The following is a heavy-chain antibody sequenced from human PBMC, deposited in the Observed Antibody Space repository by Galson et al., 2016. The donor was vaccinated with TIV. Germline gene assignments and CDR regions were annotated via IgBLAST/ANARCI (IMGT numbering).Heavy chain of an antibody. CDR3: ARRGREETNEGGLDV. V-gene: IGHV5-51*01. Sequence: QSGAEVKKPGDSLKISCKGSGYSFTGSWIDWVRQVPGKGLEWMGVIYPGDSDTKYSPAFHGHVTISVDTSISTAFLEWSSLKASDTAIYYCARRGREETNEGGLDVWGQGTTVTVSS. CDR2: IYPGDSDT. CDR1: GYSFTGSW. D-gene: IGHD1-1*01. J-gene: IGHJ6*02.